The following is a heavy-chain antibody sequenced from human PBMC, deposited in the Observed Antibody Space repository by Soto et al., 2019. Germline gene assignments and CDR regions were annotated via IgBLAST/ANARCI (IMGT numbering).Heavy chain of an antibody. CDR3: ARAPPTYYYDSSGYFGAAFDI. CDR1: GYTFTSYG. V-gene: IGHV1-18*01. CDR2: ISAYNGNT. J-gene: IGHJ3*02. D-gene: IGHD3-22*01. Sequence: QVQLVQSGAEVKKPGASVKVSCKASGYTFTSYGISWVRQAPGQGLEWMGWISAYNGNTIYAQKLQGRVTMTTDTSTSTAYMELRSLRSDDTAVYYCARAPPTYYYDSSGYFGAAFDIWGQGTMVTVSS.